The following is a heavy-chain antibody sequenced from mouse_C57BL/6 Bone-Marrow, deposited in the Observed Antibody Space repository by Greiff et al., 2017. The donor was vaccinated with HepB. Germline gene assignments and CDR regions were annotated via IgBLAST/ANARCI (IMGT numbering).Heavy chain of an antibody. J-gene: IGHJ4*01. CDR1: GYTFTDYE. V-gene: IGHV1-15*01. D-gene: IGHD1-1*01. CDR2: IEPETGGT. Sequence: VKLVESGAELVRPGASVTLSCKASGYTFTDYEMHWVKQTPVHGLEWIGAIEPETGGTAYNQKFKGKAILTADKSSSTAYMELRSLTSEDSAVYYCTGVVAYYYAMDYWGQGTSVTVSS. CDR3: TGVVAYYYAMDY.